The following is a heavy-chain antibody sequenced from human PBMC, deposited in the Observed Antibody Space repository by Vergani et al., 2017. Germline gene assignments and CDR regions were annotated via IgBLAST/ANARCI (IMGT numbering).Heavy chain of an antibody. D-gene: IGHD1-26*01. CDR1: GGSLSSYY. V-gene: IGHV4-59*01. CDR2: IYYSGST. Sequence: QVQLQESGPGLVKPSETLSLTCTVSGGSLSSYYWSWIRQPPGKGLEWIGYIYYSGSTNYNPSLKSRVTISVDTSKNQFSLKLSSVTAADTAVYYCARDRGIVGATTGGMDVWGQGTTVTVSS. J-gene: IGHJ6*02. CDR3: ARDRGIVGATTGGMDV.